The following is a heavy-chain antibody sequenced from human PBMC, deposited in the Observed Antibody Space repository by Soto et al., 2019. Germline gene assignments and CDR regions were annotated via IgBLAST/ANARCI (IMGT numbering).Heavy chain of an antibody. CDR2: IYPGDSDT. J-gene: IGHJ6*02. D-gene: IGHD6-6*01. CDR3: ARHGGEGAARHPYYYYYGMDV. Sequence: LGESLKISCKGSGYSFTSYWIGWVRQMPGKGLEWMGIIYPGDSDTRYSPSFQGQVTISADKSISTAYLQWSSLKASDTAMYYCARHGGEGAARHPYYYYYGMDVWGQGTTVTVSS. CDR1: GYSFTSYW. V-gene: IGHV5-51*01.